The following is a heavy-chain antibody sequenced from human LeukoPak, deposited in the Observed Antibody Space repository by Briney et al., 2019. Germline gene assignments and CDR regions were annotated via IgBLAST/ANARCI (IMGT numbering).Heavy chain of an antibody. CDR1: GYTLTELS. Sequence: ASVKVSCKVSGYTLTELSMHWVRQAPGKGLEWMGGFDPEDGETIYAQKFQGRVTMTEDTSTDTAYMELSSLRSEDTAVYYCAVYHDSSGYSTLGRNDAFDIWGQGTMVTVSS. V-gene: IGHV1-24*01. CDR3: AVYHDSSGYSTLGRNDAFDI. CDR2: FDPEDGET. D-gene: IGHD3-22*01. J-gene: IGHJ3*02.